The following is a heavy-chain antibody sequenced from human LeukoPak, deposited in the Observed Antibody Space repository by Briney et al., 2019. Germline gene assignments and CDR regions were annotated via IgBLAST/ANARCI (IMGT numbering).Heavy chain of an antibody. J-gene: IGHJ5*02. D-gene: IGHD3-10*01. CDR1: GVSISSTKYC. CDR2: IYYSGRS. CDR3: GRDQGAYYYGSASYPNWFDP. V-gene: IGHV4-39*02. Sequence: SETLSLTCTVPGVSISSTKYCWGWIRQPPGKGPEWIGSIYYSGRSYYNPSLKSRVTISVDTPKSQFSLKLSSVTAADTAVYYCGRDQGAYYYGSASYPNWFDPWGQGTLVTVSS.